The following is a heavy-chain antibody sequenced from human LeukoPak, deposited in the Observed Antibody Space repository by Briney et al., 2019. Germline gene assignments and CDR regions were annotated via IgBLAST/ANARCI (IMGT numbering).Heavy chain of an antibody. CDR1: GGSISSYY. Sequence: SETLSLTCTVSGGSISSYYWSWVRQPPGKGLEWIGYIYYSGSTNYNPSLKSRVTISVDTSKNQLSLKLSSVTAADTAVYYCARGATIPNRFDYWGQGTLVTVS. V-gene: IGHV4-59*01. D-gene: IGHD5-12*01. J-gene: IGHJ4*02. CDR3: ARGATIPNRFDY. CDR2: IYYSGST.